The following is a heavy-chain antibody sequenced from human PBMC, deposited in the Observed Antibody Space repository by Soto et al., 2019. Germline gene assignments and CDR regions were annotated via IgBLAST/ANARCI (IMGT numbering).Heavy chain of an antibody. Sequence: GGSLRLSCAASGFTFSSYGMHWVRQAPGKGLEWVAVISYDGSNKYYADSVKGRFTISRDNSKTTLYLQMNSLRAEDTAVYYCARSGYCTNGVCYGWFDPWGQGTLVTVSS. V-gene: IGHV3-30*03. CDR3: ARSGYCTNGVCYGWFDP. D-gene: IGHD2-8*01. J-gene: IGHJ5*02. CDR2: ISYDGSNK. CDR1: GFTFSSYG.